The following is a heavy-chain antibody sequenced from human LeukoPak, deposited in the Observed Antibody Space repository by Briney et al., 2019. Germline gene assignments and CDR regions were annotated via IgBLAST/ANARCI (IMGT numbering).Heavy chain of an antibody. CDR1: GFTFSSYG. J-gene: IGHJ4*02. CDR2: IRYDGSNK. D-gene: IGHD5-12*01. CDR3: AKHRRVATIRAPFDY. Sequence: PGGSLRLSCAASGFTFSSYGMHWVRQAPGKGLEWVAFIRYDGSNKYYADSVKGRFTISRDNSKKTLYLQMNSLRAEDTAVYYCAKHRRVATIRAPFDYWGQGTLVTVSS. V-gene: IGHV3-30*02.